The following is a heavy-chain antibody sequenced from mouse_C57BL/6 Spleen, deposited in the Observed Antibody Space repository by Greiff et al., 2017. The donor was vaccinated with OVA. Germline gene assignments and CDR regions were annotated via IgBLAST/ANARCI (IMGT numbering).Heavy chain of an antibody. Sequence: QVQLQQSGAELVKPGASVKISCKASGYAFSSYWMNWVKQRPGKGLEWIGQINPGDGDTNYNGKFKGKATLTADKSSSTAYMQLSSLTSEDSAVYFGARFYDYAEGRDYWGQGTTLTVSS. CDR1: GYAFSSYW. CDR3: ARFYDYAEGRDY. V-gene: IGHV1-80*01. J-gene: IGHJ2*01. D-gene: IGHD2-4*01. CDR2: INPGDGDT.